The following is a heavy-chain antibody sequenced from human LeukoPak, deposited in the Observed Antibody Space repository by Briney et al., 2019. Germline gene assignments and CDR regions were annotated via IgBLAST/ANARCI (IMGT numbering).Heavy chain of an antibody. D-gene: IGHD3-16*01. CDR2: IKSKAYGGTT. CDR3: SSMYLGEFDY. Sequence: GGSLRLSCVASGFTFSSYGMHWVRQAPGKGLEWVGFIKSKAYGGTTEYAASVKGRFTISRDDSKSIAYLQMNSLKTEDTAVYYCSSMYLGEFDYWGQGTLVTVSS. CDR1: GFTFSSYG. J-gene: IGHJ4*02. V-gene: IGHV3-49*04.